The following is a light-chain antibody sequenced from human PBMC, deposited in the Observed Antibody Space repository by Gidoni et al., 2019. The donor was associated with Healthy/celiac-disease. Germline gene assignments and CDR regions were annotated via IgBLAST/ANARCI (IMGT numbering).Light chain of an antibody. CDR1: NIGSKS. CDR3: QVWDSSSDLV. J-gene: IGLJ3*02. Sequence: SYVLTQPPSVSVAPGKTARITCGGNNIGSKSVNWYQQKPGQAPVLVIYYDSDRPSGSPVRVSGSNSGNTATLTLSRVEAGDEADYYCQVWDSSSDLVFGGGTKLTVL. CDR2: YDS. V-gene: IGLV3-21*04.